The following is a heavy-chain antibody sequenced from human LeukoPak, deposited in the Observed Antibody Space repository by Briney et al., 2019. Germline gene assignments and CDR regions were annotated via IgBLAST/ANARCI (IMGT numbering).Heavy chain of an antibody. D-gene: IGHD3-10*01. V-gene: IGHV3-30*02. CDR3: AKDTNYYGSGSYFGY. Sequence: GGSLRLSCAASGFTFSSYGMHWVRQAPGKGLEWLAFIRYDGSNKYYADSVKGRFTISRDNSKNTLYLQMNSLRAEDTAVYYCAKDTNYYGSGSYFGYWGQGTLVTVSS. CDR1: GFTFSSYG. J-gene: IGHJ4*02. CDR2: IRYDGSNK.